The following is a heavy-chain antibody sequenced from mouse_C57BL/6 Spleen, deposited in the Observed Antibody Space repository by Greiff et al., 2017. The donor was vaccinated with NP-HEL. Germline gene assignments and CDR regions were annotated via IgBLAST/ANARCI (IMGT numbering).Heavy chain of an antibody. CDR3: ARRGYDYSFAY. Sequence: VQLQQSGAELMKPGASVKLSCKATGYTFTGYWIEWVKQRPGHGLEWIGGILPGSGSTNYNEKFKGKATFTPDTSSTTAYMQRSSLTTEDSAIYYCARRGYDYSFAYWGQGTLVTVSA. D-gene: IGHD2-4*01. CDR2: ILPGSGST. V-gene: IGHV1-9*01. J-gene: IGHJ3*01. CDR1: GYTFTGYW.